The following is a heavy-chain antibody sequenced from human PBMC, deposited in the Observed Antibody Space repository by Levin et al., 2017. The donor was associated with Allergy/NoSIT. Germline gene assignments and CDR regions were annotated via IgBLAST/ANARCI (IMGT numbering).Heavy chain of an antibody. V-gene: IGHV3-23*01. Sequence: ETLSLTCAASGFTFSSSAMSWVRQAPGKGLEWVSAISTSSEYIFYADSVKGRFTISRDNSNNRLYLQMSSLRVEDTAVYYCAKGGLQLGYSFDSWGQGALVTVSS. CDR3: AKGGLQLGYSFDS. J-gene: IGHJ4*02. CDR2: ISTSSEYI. CDR1: GFTFSSSA. D-gene: IGHD6-13*01.